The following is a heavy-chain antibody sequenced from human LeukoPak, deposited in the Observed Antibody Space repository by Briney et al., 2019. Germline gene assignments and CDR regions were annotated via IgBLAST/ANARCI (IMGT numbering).Heavy chain of an antibody. Sequence: GGSLRLSCAASGFTFSSYAMHWVRQAPGKGLEYVSAISSNGGSTYYANSVKGRFTISRDNSKNTLYLQMGSLRAEDMAVYYCARGYCSSTSCYGTDYWGQGTLVTVSS. CDR1: GFTFSSYA. J-gene: IGHJ4*02. V-gene: IGHV3-64*01. D-gene: IGHD2-2*01. CDR3: ARGYCSSTSCYGTDY. CDR2: ISSNGGST.